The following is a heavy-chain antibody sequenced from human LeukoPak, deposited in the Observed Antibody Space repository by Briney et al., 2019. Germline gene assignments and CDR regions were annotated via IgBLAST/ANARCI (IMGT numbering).Heavy chain of an antibody. CDR2: INPNGGT. CDR3: ARDHSVELERLGGAFDI. CDR1: GGTFSSYY. J-gene: IGHJ3*02. D-gene: IGHD1-1*01. Sequence: GASVKVSCKASGGTFSSYYMHWVRQAPGQGLEWMGWINPNGGTNYAQKFQGRVTMTRDTSISTAYMDLSRLRSDDTAVYYCARDHSVELERLGGAFDIWGQGTMVTVSS. V-gene: IGHV1-2*02.